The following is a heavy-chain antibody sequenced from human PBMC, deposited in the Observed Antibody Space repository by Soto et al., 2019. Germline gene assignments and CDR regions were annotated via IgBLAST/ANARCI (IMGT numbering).Heavy chain of an antibody. CDR3: VRSFDY. CDR1: GFTFNSYW. V-gene: IGHV3-74*01. J-gene: IGHJ4*02. Sequence: EVQLVESGGGLIQPGGSLRLSCAASGFTFNSYWMHWVRQAPGKGLVWVSRFKSDGSFTNYAESVKGRFTISRDNAKNMVYLQMNSLRAEDTAMYYCVRSFDYWGQGTLVTVSS. CDR2: FKSDGSFT.